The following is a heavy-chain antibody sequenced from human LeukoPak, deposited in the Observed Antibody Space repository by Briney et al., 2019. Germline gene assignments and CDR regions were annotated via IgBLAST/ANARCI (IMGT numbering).Heavy chain of an antibody. J-gene: IGHJ5*02. D-gene: IGHD3-10*01. V-gene: IGHV4-34*01. Sequence: SETLSLTCAVYGGSFSGYYWSWIRQPPGKGLEWIGEINHSGSTNYNPSLKSRVTISVDTSKNQFSLKLSSVTAADTAMYYCARDPGGDWFDPWGQGTPVTVSS. CDR3: ARDPGGDWFDP. CDR1: GGSFSGYY. CDR2: INHSGST.